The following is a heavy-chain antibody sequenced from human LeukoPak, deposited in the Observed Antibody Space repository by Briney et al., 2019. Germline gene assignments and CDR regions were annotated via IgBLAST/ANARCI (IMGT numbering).Heavy chain of an antibody. CDR1: GFTFSSYA. D-gene: IGHD6-19*01. V-gene: IGHV3-23*01. J-gene: IGHJ4*02. CDR3: AKAGSAWHFYFDY. CDR2: ISGTGGTT. Sequence: GGSLRLSCAASGFTFSSYAMSWVRQAPGKGLEWVSAISGTGGTTYYADSVKGRFATSRDNSKNTMYLQMNSLSAEDTAVYYCAKAGSAWHFYFDYWGQGTLVTVSS.